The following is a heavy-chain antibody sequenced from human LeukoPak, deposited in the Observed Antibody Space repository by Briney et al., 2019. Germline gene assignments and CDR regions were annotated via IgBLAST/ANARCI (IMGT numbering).Heavy chain of an antibody. CDR1: GVSSSSSY. CDR2: IFYTGDS. CDR3: ARHRFASPLDS. V-gene: IGHV4-59*08. J-gene: IGHJ4*02. Sequence: SETLSLTCTVSGVSSSSSYWSWIRQPPGKGLEWIGYIFYTGDSNHNPSFKSRVSISLETSKDQISLTLSSVTAADTAVYYCARHRFASPLDSWGQGTLVTVSS. D-gene: IGHD2-21*01.